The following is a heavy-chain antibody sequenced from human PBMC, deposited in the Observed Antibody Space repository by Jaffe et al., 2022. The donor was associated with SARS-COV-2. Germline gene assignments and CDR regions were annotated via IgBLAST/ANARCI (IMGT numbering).Heavy chain of an antibody. CDR2: SRDKANSYTT. CDR1: GFTLSDHY. D-gene: IGHD3-10*01. Sequence: EVQLVESGGGLVQPGGSLRLSCAASGFTLSDHYMDWVRQAPGKGLEWIARSRDKANSYTTEYAASVKGRFTIARDDSKNSLILHMNSLKTEDTAVYYCARAGRAFGKKHYGVDVWGQGTTVTVSS. J-gene: IGHJ6*02. CDR3: ARAGRAFGKKHYGVDV. V-gene: IGHV3-72*01.